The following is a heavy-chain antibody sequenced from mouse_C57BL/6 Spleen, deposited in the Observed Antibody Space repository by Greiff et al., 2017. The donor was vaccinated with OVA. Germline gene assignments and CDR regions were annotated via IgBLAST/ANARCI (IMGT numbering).Heavy chain of an antibody. D-gene: IGHD1-1*01. J-gene: IGHJ1*03. V-gene: IGHV14-4*01. CDR1: GFNIKDDY. Sequence: EVQLQQSGAELVRPGASVKLSCTASGFNIKDDYMHWVKQRPEQGLEWIGWIDPENGDTEYASKFQGKATITADTSSNTAYLQLSSLTSEDTAVYYCTTGYYGSKGYFDVWGTGTTVTVSS. CDR3: TTGYYGSKGYFDV. CDR2: IDPENGDT.